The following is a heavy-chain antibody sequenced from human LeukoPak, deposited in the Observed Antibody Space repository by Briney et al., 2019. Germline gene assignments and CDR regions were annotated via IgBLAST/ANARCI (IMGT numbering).Heavy chain of an antibody. CDR3: AKERNDYGDYVVNYNWFDP. D-gene: IGHD4-17*01. CDR2: ISGSGGST. V-gene: IGHV3-23*01. CDR1: GFTFSSYA. J-gene: IGHJ5*02. Sequence: EGSLRLSCAASGFTFSSYAMSWVRQAPGKGLEWVSAISGSGGSTYYADSVKGRFTISRDNSKNTLYLQMNSLRAEDTAVYYCAKERNDYGDYVVNYNWFDPWGQGTLVTVSS.